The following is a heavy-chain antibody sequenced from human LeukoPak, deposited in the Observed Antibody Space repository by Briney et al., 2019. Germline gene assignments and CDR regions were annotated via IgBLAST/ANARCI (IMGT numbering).Heavy chain of an antibody. Sequence: ASVKVSCKASGYTFTSYYMHWVRQAPEQGLEWMGIINPSGGSTSYAQKFQGRVTMTRDTSTSTVYMELSSLRSEDTAVCYCAREDAAAAGAVYWGQGTLVTVSS. D-gene: IGHD6-13*01. CDR1: GYTFTSYY. CDR2: INPSGGST. V-gene: IGHV1-46*01. J-gene: IGHJ4*02. CDR3: AREDAAAAGAVY.